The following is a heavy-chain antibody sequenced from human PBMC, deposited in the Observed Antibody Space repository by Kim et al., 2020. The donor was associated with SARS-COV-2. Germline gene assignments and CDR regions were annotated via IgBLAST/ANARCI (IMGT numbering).Heavy chain of an antibody. D-gene: IGHD3-10*01. J-gene: IGHJ5*02. Sequence: GGSLRLSCAASGFIFSGSSIYWVRQASGKGLEWVGRIRNKARSYATTYGASVKGRFTISRDDSKNMAYLQMNSLKTEDTAVYYCAAYFGSGSTRVDPWG. CDR1: GFIFSGSS. CDR3: AAYFGSGSTRVDP. CDR2: IRNKARSYAT. V-gene: IGHV3-73*01.